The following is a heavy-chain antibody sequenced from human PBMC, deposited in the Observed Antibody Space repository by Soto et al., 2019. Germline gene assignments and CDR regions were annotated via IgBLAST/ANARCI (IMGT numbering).Heavy chain of an antibody. D-gene: IGHD2-15*01. Sequence: GGSLRLSCAASGFTFDEYAMHWVRQAPGKGLEWVSGISWNSGSIGYADSVKGRFTISRDNAKNSLYLQMNSLRAEDTALYYCAKDTGVVVVAATSAFDIWGQGTMVTVS. V-gene: IGHV3-9*01. J-gene: IGHJ3*02. CDR1: GFTFDEYA. CDR3: AKDTGVVVVAATSAFDI. CDR2: ISWNSGSI.